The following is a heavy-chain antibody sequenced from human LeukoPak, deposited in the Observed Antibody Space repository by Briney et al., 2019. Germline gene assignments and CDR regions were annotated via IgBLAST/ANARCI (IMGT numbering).Heavy chain of an antibody. V-gene: IGHV3-7*03. CDR3: ANLNYDFWSGYYTGGWFDP. CDR2: IKQDGSEK. CDR1: GFTFSSYW. J-gene: IGHJ5*02. Sequence: PGGSLRLSCAASGFTFSSYWMSWVRQAPGKGLEWVANIKQDGSEKYYVDSVKGRFTISRDNAKNTLYLQMNSLRAEDTAVYYCANLNYDFWSGYYTGGWFDPWGQGTLVTVSS. D-gene: IGHD3-3*01.